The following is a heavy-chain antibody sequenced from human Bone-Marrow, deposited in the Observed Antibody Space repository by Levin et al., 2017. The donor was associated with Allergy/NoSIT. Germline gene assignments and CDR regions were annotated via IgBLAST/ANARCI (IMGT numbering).Heavy chain of an antibody. J-gene: IGHJ3*02. V-gene: IGHV4-34*01. CDR1: GGSFSGYY. Sequence: SETLSLTCAVYGGSFSGYYWSWIRQPPGKGLEWIGEINHSGSTNYNPSLKSRVTISVDTSKNQFSLKLSSVTAADTAVYYGARADVICGVVTRKPDAFDIWGQGTMVTVSS. CDR2: INHSGST. CDR3: ARADVICGVVTRKPDAFDI. D-gene: IGHD3-3*01.